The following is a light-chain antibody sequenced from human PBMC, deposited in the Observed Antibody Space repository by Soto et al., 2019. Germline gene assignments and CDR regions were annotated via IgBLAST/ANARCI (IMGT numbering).Light chain of an antibody. CDR1: SSDVGGYNY. Sequence: QSALTQPPSASGSPGQSVTISCTGTSSDVGGYNYISWYQQHPGKAPKLMIYEVNKRPSGVPDRFSGSKSGNTASLTVSGLQAEDEADYYCSSYAGSIFVVFGGGTQLTVL. CDR2: EVN. J-gene: IGLJ2*01. CDR3: SSYAGSIFVV. V-gene: IGLV2-8*01.